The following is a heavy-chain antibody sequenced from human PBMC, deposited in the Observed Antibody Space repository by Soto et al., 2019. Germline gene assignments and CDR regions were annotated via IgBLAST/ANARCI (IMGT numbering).Heavy chain of an antibody. D-gene: IGHD7-27*01. CDR2: ISGSGGGT. V-gene: IGHV3-23*01. Sequence: VASVKVSCAVSGFTFSNYAMSWVRQAPGKGLEWVSGISGSGGGTYYADSVKGRFTISRDNSKNTLYLQMNSLRAEDTAVYYCAKEPELGPYWGQGTLVTVS. CDR1: GFTFSNYA. J-gene: IGHJ4*02. CDR3: AKEPELGPY.